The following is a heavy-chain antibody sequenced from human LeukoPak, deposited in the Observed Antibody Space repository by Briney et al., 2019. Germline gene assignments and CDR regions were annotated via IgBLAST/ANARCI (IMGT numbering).Heavy chain of an antibody. D-gene: IGHD3-22*01. CDR2: IYHSGST. CDR1: GYSISSGYY. Sequence: SETLSLTCAVSGYSISSGYYWGWIRQPPGKGLEWIGSIYHSGSTYYNPSLKSRVTISVDTSKNQFSLKLSSVTAADTAVYYCARLTRSSGYYYENYWGQGTLVTVSS. V-gene: IGHV4-38-2*01. J-gene: IGHJ4*02. CDR3: ARLTRSSGYYYENY.